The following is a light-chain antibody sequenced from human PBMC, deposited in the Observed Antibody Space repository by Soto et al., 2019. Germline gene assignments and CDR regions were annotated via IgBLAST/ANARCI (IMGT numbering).Light chain of an antibody. Sequence: QSALTQPASVSGSPGQSITISCTGTSSDVGSYNLVSWYQQHPGKAPKLMIYEGFTRPSGISNRFSGSKSGNTASLTISGLQAEDEADYYCQSYDSTLSARYVFGTGTKLTVL. V-gene: IGLV2-23*01. CDR1: SSDVGSYNL. CDR2: EGF. CDR3: QSYDSTLSARYV. J-gene: IGLJ1*01.